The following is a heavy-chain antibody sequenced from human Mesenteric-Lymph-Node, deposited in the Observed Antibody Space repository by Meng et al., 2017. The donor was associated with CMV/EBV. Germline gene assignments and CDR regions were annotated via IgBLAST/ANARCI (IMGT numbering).Heavy chain of an antibody. CDR3: ARAAPTTMIVVVSDFDY. J-gene: IGHJ4*02. D-gene: IGHD3-22*01. CDR2: INSDGSST. V-gene: IGHV3-74*01. Sequence: GGSLRLSCAASGFTVSSNYISWVRQAPGKGLVWVSRINSDGSSTSYADSVKGRFTISRDNAKNSLYLQMNSLRAEDTAVYYCARAAPTTMIVVVSDFDYWGQGTLVTVSS. CDR1: GFTVSSNY.